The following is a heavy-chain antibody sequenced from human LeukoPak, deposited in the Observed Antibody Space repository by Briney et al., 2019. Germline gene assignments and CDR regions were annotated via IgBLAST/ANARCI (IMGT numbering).Heavy chain of an antibody. V-gene: IGHV4-34*01. Sequence: SETLSLTCAVYGGSFSGYYWSWIRQPPGKGLEWIGEINHSGSTNYNPSLKSRVTISVDTSKNQFSLKLSSVTAADTAVYYCARVPLMAARPFDYWGQGTLVTVSS. D-gene: IGHD6-6*01. J-gene: IGHJ4*02. CDR3: ARVPLMAARPFDY. CDR2: INHSGST. CDR1: GGSFSGYY.